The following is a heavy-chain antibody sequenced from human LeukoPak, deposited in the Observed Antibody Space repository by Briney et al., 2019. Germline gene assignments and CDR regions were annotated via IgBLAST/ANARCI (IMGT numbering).Heavy chain of an antibody. V-gene: IGHV1-18*01. J-gene: IGHJ3*02. Sequence: ASVTVSCTASGHTFINYGFNWIRRQAPGQGLEWMGWISPFNGKTVYAQKLQARLTLTTDTSTNTAYMELRSLRSDDTAVYYCARDRPGYCSSTSCYAVPDAFDIWGQGTMVTVSS. D-gene: IGHD2-2*01. CDR3: ARDRPGYCSSTSCYAVPDAFDI. CDR2: ISPFNGKT. CDR1: GHTFINYG.